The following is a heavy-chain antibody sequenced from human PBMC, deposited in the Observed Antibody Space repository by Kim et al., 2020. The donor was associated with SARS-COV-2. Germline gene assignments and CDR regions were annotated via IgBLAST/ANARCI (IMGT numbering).Heavy chain of an antibody. CDR1: GYSFTSYW. CDR3: ARHVSASDYGDFSRFDY. CDR2: IYPGDSDT. D-gene: IGHD4-17*01. Sequence: GESLKISCKGSGYSFTSYWIGWVRQMPGKGLEWMGIIYPGDSDTRYSPSFQGQVTISADKSISTAYLQWSSLKASDTAMYYCARHVSASDYGDFSRFDYWGQGTLVTVSS. J-gene: IGHJ4*02. V-gene: IGHV5-51*01.